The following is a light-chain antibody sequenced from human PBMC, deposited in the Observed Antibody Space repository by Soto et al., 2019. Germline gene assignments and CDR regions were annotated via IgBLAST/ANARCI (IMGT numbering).Light chain of an antibody. CDR3: AAWDDSLLGV. CDR1: SSNIGSNT. J-gene: IGLJ2*01. Sequence: QSVLTQPPSASGTPGQRVTISCSGSSSNIGSNTVNWYQQLPGTAPKLLIYSNNQRPSGVPDRFSGSKSGTSASLAISGLQSEDEADYYCAAWDDSLLGVFGGGIKLTVL. CDR2: SNN. V-gene: IGLV1-44*01.